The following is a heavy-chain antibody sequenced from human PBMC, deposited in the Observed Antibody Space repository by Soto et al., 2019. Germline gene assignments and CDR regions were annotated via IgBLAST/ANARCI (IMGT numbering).Heavy chain of an antibody. D-gene: IGHD3-10*01. CDR3: ARDYGSGSQYGMDV. Sequence: GGSLRLSCAASGFTFSSYSMNWVRQAPGKGLEWVSSISSSSSYIYYADSVKGRFTISRDNAKNSLYLQMNSLRAEDRAVYYCARDYGSGSQYGMDVWGQGTTVTVSS. V-gene: IGHV3-21*01. CDR1: GFTFSSYS. J-gene: IGHJ6*02. CDR2: ISSSSSYI.